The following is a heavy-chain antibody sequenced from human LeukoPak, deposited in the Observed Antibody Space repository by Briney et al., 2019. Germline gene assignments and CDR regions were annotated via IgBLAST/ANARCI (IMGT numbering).Heavy chain of an antibody. Sequence: GRSLRLSCAASGFTFSSYAMHWVRQAPGKGLEWVAVISYDGSNKYYADSVKGRFTISRDNSKNTLYLQMNSLRAEDTAVYYCAREQRGYSYGHFDYWGQGTLVTVSS. CDR1: GFTFSSYA. J-gene: IGHJ4*02. V-gene: IGHV3-30*04. D-gene: IGHD5-18*01. CDR3: AREQRGYSYGHFDY. CDR2: ISYDGSNK.